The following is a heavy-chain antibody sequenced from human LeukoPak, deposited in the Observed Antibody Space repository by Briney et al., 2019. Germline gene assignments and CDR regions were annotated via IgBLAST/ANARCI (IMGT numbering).Heavy chain of an antibody. CDR1: GFTFSSFA. CDR2: ISGSGDNT. Sequence: GGSLRLSCAASGFTFSSFAMSWVRQAPGKGLEWVSAISGSGDNTHYADPVKGRFTISRDNSKNTLYLQMNTLRAEDTAVYYCAKDTMFYDILTGYPHFDYWGQGTLVTVSS. D-gene: IGHD3-9*01. J-gene: IGHJ4*02. CDR3: AKDTMFYDILTGYPHFDY. V-gene: IGHV3-23*01.